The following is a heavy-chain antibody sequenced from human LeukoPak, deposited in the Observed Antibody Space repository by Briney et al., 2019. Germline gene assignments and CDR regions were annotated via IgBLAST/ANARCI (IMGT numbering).Heavy chain of an antibody. V-gene: IGHV4-59*01. Sequence: SETLSLTCTVSGGSISSYYRSWIRQPPGKGLEWIGYIYYSGSTNYNPSLKSRVTISVDTSKNQFSLKLSSVTAADTAVYYCARDSGYSSSWSYYCYGMDVWGQGTTVTVSS. CDR2: IYYSGST. CDR3: ARDSGYSSSWSYYCYGMDV. CDR1: GGSISSYY. D-gene: IGHD6-13*01. J-gene: IGHJ6*02.